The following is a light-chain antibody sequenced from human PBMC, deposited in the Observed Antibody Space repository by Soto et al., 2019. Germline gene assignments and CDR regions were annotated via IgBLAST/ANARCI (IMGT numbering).Light chain of an antibody. V-gene: IGLV2-8*01. Sequence: QSVLTQPRSVSGSPGQSVTISCTGTSSDVGGYNYVSWYQQHPGKAPKLMIYEVSKRPSGVPDRFSGSKSGNTASLTVSGLQAEDEADYYCSSYAGSTNVFGTGTKLTVL. J-gene: IGLJ1*01. CDR1: SSDVGGYNY. CDR2: EVS. CDR3: SSYAGSTNV.